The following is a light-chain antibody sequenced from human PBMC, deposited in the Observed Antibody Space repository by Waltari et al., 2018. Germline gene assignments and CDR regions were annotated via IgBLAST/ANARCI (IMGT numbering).Light chain of an antibody. V-gene: IGKV1-5*03. CDR1: QSISSG. CDR3: QQYNSYSWT. CDR2: TAS. J-gene: IGKJ1*01. Sequence: DIQMTQSPSTLSASVGARVTITCRASQSISSGLAWYQQKPGKAPNLLIFTASSLESGVPSRFSGSGSGTEFTLTINSLQPDDFAVYYCQQYNSYSWTFGQGTKVEIK.